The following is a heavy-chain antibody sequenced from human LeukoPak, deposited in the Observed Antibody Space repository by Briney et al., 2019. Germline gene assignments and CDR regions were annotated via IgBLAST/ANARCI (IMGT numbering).Heavy chain of an antibody. CDR2: IWYDGSNK. J-gene: IGHJ4*02. CDR3: AKAAYYYDSSGYLVDY. V-gene: IGHV3-33*06. CDR1: GFTFSSYG. Sequence: GGSLRLSCAASGFTFSSYGMHWVRQPPGKGLEWVAVIWYDGSNKYYADSVKGRFTISRDNSKNTLYLQMNSLRAEDTAVYYCAKAAYYYDSSGYLVDYWGQGTLVTVSS. D-gene: IGHD3-22*01.